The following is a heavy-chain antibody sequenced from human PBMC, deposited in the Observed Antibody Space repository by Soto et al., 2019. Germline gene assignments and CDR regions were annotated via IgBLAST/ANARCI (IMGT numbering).Heavy chain of an antibody. CDR1: GFTFSSYA. CDR3: AKAAGYSSGWRGYYFDY. V-gene: IGHV3-23*01. D-gene: IGHD6-19*01. J-gene: IGHJ4*02. Sequence: EVQLLESGGGLVQAGGSLRLSCAASGFTFSSYAMRWVRRAPGKGLEWGSAISGRGGSKYYADSVKGRFTISRDNTKNTLYLQMNSRRAEDTAVYYCAKAAGYSSGWRGYYFDYWGQGTLVTVSS. CDR2: ISGRGGSK.